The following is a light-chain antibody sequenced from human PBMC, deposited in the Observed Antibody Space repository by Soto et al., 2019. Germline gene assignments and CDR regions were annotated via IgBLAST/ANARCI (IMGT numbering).Light chain of an antibody. CDR1: QSVSSS. Sequence: EIVLTQSPATLSLSPGEIATLSFRASQSVSSSLAWYQQNPGQAPRLLIYDASNRATGIPARFSGSGSGTDFTLTISSLEPEDFAVYYCQQRSDWPPITFGQGTRLENK. CDR3: QQRSDWPPIT. CDR2: DAS. J-gene: IGKJ5*01. V-gene: IGKV3-11*01.